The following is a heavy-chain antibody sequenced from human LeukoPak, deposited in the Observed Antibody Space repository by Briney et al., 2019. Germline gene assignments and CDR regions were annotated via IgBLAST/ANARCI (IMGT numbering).Heavy chain of an antibody. V-gene: IGHV1-18*01. D-gene: IGHD3-22*01. Sequence: ASVKVSCKASGGTFSSYAISWVRQAPGQGLEWMGRISAYNGNTNYAQKLQGRVTMTTDTSTSTAYMELSSLRSEDTAVYYCANSYDSSGYYFPDAFDIWGQGTMVTVSS. J-gene: IGHJ3*02. CDR3: ANSYDSSGYYFPDAFDI. CDR2: ISAYNGNT. CDR1: GGTFSSYA.